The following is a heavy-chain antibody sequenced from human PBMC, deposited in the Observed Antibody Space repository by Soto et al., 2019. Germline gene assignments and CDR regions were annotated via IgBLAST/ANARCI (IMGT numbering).Heavy chain of an antibody. CDR1: GFTFSSYA. J-gene: IGHJ5*02. D-gene: IGHD2-21*01. Sequence: SGGSLRLSCAASGFTFSSYAMSWVRQAPGKGLEWVSYISSSSSTIYYADSVKGRFTISRDNAKNSLYLQMNSLRDEDTAVYYCARDPTSLFNWFDPWGQGTLVTVSS. V-gene: IGHV3-48*02. CDR2: ISSSSSTI. CDR3: ARDPTSLFNWFDP.